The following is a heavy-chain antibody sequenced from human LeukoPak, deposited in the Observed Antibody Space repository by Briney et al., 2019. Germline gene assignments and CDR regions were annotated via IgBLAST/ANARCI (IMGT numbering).Heavy chain of an antibody. Sequence: SETLSLTCAVSGDSSSSSIYYWGWIRQPPGKGLEWIGSIDYSGTTYYNPSLKSRATISVDTSKNQFSLKLTSVTAADTAVYYCARETSLVGYSGGLGLNYWGQGILVTVSS. CDR3: ARETSLVGYSGGLGLNY. J-gene: IGHJ4*02. CDR1: GDSSSSSIYY. CDR2: IDYSGTT. V-gene: IGHV4-39*07. D-gene: IGHD6-19*01.